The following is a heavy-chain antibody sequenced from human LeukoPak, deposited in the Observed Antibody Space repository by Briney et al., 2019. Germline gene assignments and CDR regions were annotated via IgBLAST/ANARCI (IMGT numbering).Heavy chain of an antibody. V-gene: IGHV1-46*01. CDR3: ARENSGWDAFDI. D-gene: IGHD6-19*01. CDR2: INPSGGST. Sequence: ASVKVSCKASGYTFTSYYMHWVRQAPGQGLEWMGIINPSGGSTSYAQKLQGRVTMTTDTSTSTAYMELRSLRSDDTAVYYCARENSGWDAFDIWGQGTMVTVSS. J-gene: IGHJ3*02. CDR1: GYTFTSYY.